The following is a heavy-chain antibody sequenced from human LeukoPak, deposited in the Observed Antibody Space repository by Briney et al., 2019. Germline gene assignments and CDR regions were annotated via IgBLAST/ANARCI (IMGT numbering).Heavy chain of an antibody. CDR2: INHSGST. CDR1: GGSFSGYY. D-gene: IGHD1-26*01. J-gene: IGHJ5*01. CDR3: VRDWTMVGASSDS. Sequence: SETLSLTCAVYGGSFSGYYWSWIRQPPGKGLEWIGEINHSGSTNYNPSLKSRVTISLDMSRNQFSLKLSSVTVADTALYYCVRDWTMVGASSDSWGQGTLVTVSS. V-gene: IGHV4-34*01.